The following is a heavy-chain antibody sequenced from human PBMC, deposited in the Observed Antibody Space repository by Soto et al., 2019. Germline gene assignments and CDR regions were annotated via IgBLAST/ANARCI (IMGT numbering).Heavy chain of an antibody. CDR1: GYTFTSYG. CDR2: ISAYNGNT. Sequence: ASVKVSCKASGYTFTSYGISWVRQAPGQGLEWMGWISAYNGNTNYAQKLRGRVTMTTDTSTSTAYMELRSLRSDDTAVYYCARASITIFGVVITNGFDYWGQGTLVTVSS. D-gene: IGHD3-3*01. CDR3: ARASITIFGVVITNGFDY. J-gene: IGHJ4*02. V-gene: IGHV1-18*04.